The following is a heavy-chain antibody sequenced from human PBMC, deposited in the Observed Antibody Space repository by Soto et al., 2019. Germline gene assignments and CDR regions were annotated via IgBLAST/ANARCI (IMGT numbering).Heavy chain of an antibody. CDR2: IKSKTNGGTT. V-gene: IGHV3-15*01. J-gene: IGHJ4*02. CDR3: TTDDPINRK. Sequence: EVQLVESGGDLVKPGGSLRLSCAASGFIFSNAWMSWVRQAPGRGLEWVGRIKSKTNGGTTDYAAPVKGRFTISRDDSKSTLYLQMHSLKTEDTAVYYCTTDDPINRKWGRGTLVTVSS. CDR1: GFIFSNAW.